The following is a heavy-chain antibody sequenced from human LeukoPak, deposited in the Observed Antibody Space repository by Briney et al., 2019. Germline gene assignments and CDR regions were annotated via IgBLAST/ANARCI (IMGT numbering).Heavy chain of an antibody. CDR2: IASDGSNQ. J-gene: IGHJ5*01. CDR1: GFTFSNYG. Sequence: GRSLRVSCAASGFTFSNYGMHWVRQAPGKGLEWVAVIASDGSNQWYADSVKGRFTISRDNSKDTLYLQMNSLRAEDTAVYYCAKGYRYQLLGTFDSWGQGKLVTVSS. CDR3: AKGYRYQLLGTFDS. V-gene: IGHV3-30*18. D-gene: IGHD2-2*01.